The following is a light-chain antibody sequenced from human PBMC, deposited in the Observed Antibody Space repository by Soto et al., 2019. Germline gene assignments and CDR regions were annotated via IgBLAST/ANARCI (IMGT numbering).Light chain of an antibody. CDR1: QSVSSN. Sequence: EIVMTQSPATLSVSPGERATLCCRASQSVSSNLAWYQQKPGQAPRLLIYGTSTRATGLPARFSGSGSGSDFTLTISSLQSEDFAVYYCQQYNNWPITFGQGTRLEI. J-gene: IGKJ5*01. V-gene: IGKV3-15*01. CDR3: QQYNNWPIT. CDR2: GTS.